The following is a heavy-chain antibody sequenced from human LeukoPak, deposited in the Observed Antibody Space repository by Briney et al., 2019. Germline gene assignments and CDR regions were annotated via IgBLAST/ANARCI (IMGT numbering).Heavy chain of an antibody. D-gene: IGHD6-19*01. CDR1: GGTFSSYA. Sequence: ASVKVSCKASGGTFSSYAISWVRQAPGQGLEWMGGIIPIFGTANYAQKFQGRVTMTTDTSTSTAYMELRSLRSDDTAVYYCARRPAYSSGWFDPWGQGTLVTVSS. CDR2: IIPIFGTA. J-gene: IGHJ5*02. V-gene: IGHV1-69*05. CDR3: ARRPAYSSGWFDP.